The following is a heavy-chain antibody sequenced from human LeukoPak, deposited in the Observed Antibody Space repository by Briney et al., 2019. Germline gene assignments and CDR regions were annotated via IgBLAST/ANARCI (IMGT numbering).Heavy chain of an antibody. J-gene: IGHJ4*02. Sequence: SDTLSLTCTVSVGSISSYYWSWIRQPPGKGLGWIGYICYSGSTTHNPSLKSRVTISVDTSKDQFSLKLSSVTAADTAVYYCARSSYDSSGYYAYWGQGTLVTVSS. D-gene: IGHD3-22*01. V-gene: IGHV4-59*07. CDR3: ARSSYDSSGYYAY. CDR1: VGSISSYY. CDR2: ICYSGST.